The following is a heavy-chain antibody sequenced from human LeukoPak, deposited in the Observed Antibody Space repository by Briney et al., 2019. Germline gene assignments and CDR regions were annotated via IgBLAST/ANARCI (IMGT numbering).Heavy chain of an antibody. Sequence: TSETLSLTCTVSGGSISTYYWSWIRQPPGKGLEWIGYIYHSGSTNYNPSLKSRVTISVDTSQNQFYLKLSPVTAADTAVYYCARDGYSGSDALWGQGTLVTVSS. V-gene: IGHV4-59*01. D-gene: IGHD5-12*01. J-gene: IGHJ4*02. CDR2: IYHSGST. CDR1: GGSISTYY. CDR3: ARDGYSGSDAL.